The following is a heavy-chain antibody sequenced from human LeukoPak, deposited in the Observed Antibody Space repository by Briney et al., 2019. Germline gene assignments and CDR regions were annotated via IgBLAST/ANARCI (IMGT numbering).Heavy chain of an antibody. CDR1: GYTFTGYY. CDR2: INPNSGGT. CDR3: ARDLLYYGDYGRWFRTDY. D-gene: IGHD4-17*01. V-gene: IGHV1-2*02. Sequence: ASVKVSCKASGYTFTGYYMHWVRQAPGQGLEWMGWINPNSGGTNYAQKFQGRVTMTRDTSISTAYMELSRLRSDDTAVYYCARDLLYYGDYGRWFRTDYWGQGTLVTVSS. J-gene: IGHJ4*02.